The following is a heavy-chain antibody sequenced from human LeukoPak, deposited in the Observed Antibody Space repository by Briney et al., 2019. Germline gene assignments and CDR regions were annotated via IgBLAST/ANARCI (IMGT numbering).Heavy chain of an antibody. V-gene: IGHV4-59*01. CDR3: ARRLYYYDSTFDY. D-gene: IGHD3-22*01. CDR2: IYYSGST. CDR1: GGSISSYY. Sequence: SETLSLTCTVSGGSISSYYWSWIRQPPGKGLEWIGYIYYSGSTNYNPSLKSRVTISVDTSKNQFSLKLSSVTAADTAVYYCARRLYYYDSTFDYWDQGTLVTVSS. J-gene: IGHJ4*02.